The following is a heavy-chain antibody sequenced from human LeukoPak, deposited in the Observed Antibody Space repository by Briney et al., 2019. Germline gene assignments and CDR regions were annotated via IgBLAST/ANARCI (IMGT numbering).Heavy chain of an antibody. Sequence: PGGSLRLSCAASGFTFSSYAMHWVRQAPGKELEWVAVIWYDGSNKYYADSVKGRFTISRDNSKNTLYLQMNSLRAEDTAVYYCARDSSIVGATEIEYFQHWGQGTLVTVSS. V-gene: IGHV3-33*01. CDR1: GFTFSSYA. CDR3: ARDSSIVGATEIEYFQH. D-gene: IGHD1-26*01. J-gene: IGHJ1*01. CDR2: IWYDGSNK.